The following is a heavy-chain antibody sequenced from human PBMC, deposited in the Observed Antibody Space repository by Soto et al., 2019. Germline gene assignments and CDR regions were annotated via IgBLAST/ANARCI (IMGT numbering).Heavy chain of an antibody. CDR3: AKDREEGYNFYYGMDV. D-gene: IGHD3-10*01. V-gene: IGHV4-4*07. CDR2: IYTSAST. Sequence: TLALTCTGSGASVNTYSWSWMRQPAGKGLEWIGRIYTSASTNYSPSLKGRLSLSVDTSKNQVSLKLTSVTAADTAIYYCAKDREEGYNFYYGMDVWGQGATVTVSS. J-gene: IGHJ6*02. CDR1: GASVNTYS.